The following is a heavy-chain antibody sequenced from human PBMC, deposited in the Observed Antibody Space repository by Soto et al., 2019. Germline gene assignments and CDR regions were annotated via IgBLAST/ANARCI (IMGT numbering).Heavy chain of an antibody. CDR3: ARGGGYCTPTSCAIDS. CDR2: VSLTGDRT. J-gene: IGHJ4*02. V-gene: IGHV3-23*01. Sequence: TGESLKISCVASRFSFSSYEMSWVRQAAGKGLEWVSRVSLTGDRTNYAGSVKGRFTVSRDNFKNTLYLEMDSLRPEDTAIYYCARGGGYCTPTSCAIDSWGRGTPVTVSS. CDR1: RFSFSSYE. D-gene: IGHD2-8*01.